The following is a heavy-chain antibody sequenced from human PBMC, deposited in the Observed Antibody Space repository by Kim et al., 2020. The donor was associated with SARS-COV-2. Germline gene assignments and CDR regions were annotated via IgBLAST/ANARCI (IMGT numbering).Heavy chain of an antibody. D-gene: IGHD3-3*01. CDR3: ARARSGYSYYFDY. Sequence: YTPSRISRIAISVDRSNNQFSLRLSSVTAADTSVYYCARARSGYSYYFDYWGQGTLVTVSS. J-gene: IGHJ4*02. V-gene: IGHV4-30-2*01.